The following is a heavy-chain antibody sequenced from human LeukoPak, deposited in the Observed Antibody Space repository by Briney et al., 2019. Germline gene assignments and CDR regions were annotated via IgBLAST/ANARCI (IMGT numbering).Heavy chain of an antibody. D-gene: IGHD3-10*01. CDR2: IKQDGSEK. CDR1: GFTFSSYW. J-gene: IGHJ4*02. V-gene: IGHV3-7*01. CDR3: ASGAGTYNY. Sequence: GGSLRLSCAASGFTFSSYWMSWFRQAPGKGLEWVANIKQDGSEKNYVDSVKGRFTISRDNAKNSLYLQMNSLRAEDTAVYYCASGAGTYNYWGQGTLLTVSS.